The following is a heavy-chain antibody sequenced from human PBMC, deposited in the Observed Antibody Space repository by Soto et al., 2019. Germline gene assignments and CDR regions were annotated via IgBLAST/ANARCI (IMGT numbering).Heavy chain of an antibody. D-gene: IGHD2-21*02. Sequence: GGSLRLSCAASGFTFSNAWMSWVRQAPGKGLEWVGRIKSKSDGRTTDYAARVKGRFTSSRDDSKNTLYRQMNSLKTDETAVYYCHVLVVTAGSFDYWGQGTLVTVSS. V-gene: IGHV3-15*01. CDR1: GFTFSNAW. CDR2: IKSKSDGRTT. CDR3: HVLVVTAGSFDY. J-gene: IGHJ4*02.